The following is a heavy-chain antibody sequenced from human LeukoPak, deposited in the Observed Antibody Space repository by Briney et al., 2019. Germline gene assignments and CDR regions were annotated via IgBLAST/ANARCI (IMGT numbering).Heavy chain of an antibody. D-gene: IGHD6-13*01. V-gene: IGHV4-4*07. J-gene: IGHJ6*02. CDR3: ARDGWYSSSWYYYGMDV. CDR1: GGSISSYY. CDR2: IYTSGST. Sequence: SETLSLTCTVSGGSISSYYWSWIRQPAGKGLGWIGRIYTSGSTNYNPSLKSRVTMSVDTSKNQFSLKLSSVTAADTAVYYCARDGWYSSSWYYYGMDVWGQGTTVTVSS.